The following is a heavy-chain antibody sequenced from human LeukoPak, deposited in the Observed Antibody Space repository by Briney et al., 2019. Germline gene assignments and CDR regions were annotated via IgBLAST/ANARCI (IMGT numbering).Heavy chain of an antibody. V-gene: IGHV3-48*01. J-gene: IGHJ4*02. CDR3: ARARSAYQLIDY. CDR2: ISSSSSTI. D-gene: IGHD2-2*01. Sequence: AGGSLRLSCAASGCTFSSYTLNWVRQAPGKGLEWVSYISSSSSTIYYAYSVKGRFTISRDTAKNSLYLHMTSLRAEDTAVYYCARARSAYQLIDYCGQGTLVTVSS. CDR1: GCTFSSYT.